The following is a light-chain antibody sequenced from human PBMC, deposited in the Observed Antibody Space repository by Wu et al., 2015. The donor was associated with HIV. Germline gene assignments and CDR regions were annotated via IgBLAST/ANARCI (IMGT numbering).Light chain of an antibody. Sequence: EIVLTQSPGTLPLSPGERATLSCRASQSISVNYLAWYQQKPGRAPRLLIFGVSNRATGIPARFSGSGSGTDFTLTISRLEPEDFAVYYCQHYDPSSPWTFGPGTRVGIK. J-gene: IGKJ1*01. V-gene: IGKV3-20*01. CDR1: QSISVNY. CDR2: GVS. CDR3: QHYDPSSPWT.